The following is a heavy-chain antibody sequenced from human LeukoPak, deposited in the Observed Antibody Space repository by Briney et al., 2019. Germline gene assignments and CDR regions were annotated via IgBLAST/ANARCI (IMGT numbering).Heavy chain of an antibody. CDR2: IIANGGFI. Sequence: GGSLKLSCAASGFNFDESSIHWVRQGPGNGLEWVAGIIANGGFISYGESVKGRFTISRDNPRNAVFLQMNFLRAEDTAMYFCTKEVLRWHSSFYRPTYALEIWGQGTMVSVSS. CDR1: GFNFDESS. CDR3: TKEVLRWHSSFYRPTYALEI. V-gene: IGHV3-9*01. D-gene: IGHD3-22*01. J-gene: IGHJ3*02.